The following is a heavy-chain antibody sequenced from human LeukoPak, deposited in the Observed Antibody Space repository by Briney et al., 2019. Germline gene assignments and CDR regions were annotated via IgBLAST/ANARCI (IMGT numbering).Heavy chain of an antibody. J-gene: IGHJ5*02. D-gene: IGHD1-14*01. Sequence: ASVKVSCKASGYTFTGYYIQWMRQAPGQGLEWMGWINPNSGHTDYAPRFQGRVTLATDTSINTAFMEVSSLRSDDTAIYYCARAFGLTSGLDPWGQGTLVTVSS. CDR1: GYTFTGYY. CDR2: INPNSGHT. V-gene: IGHV1-2*02. CDR3: ARAFGLTSGLDP.